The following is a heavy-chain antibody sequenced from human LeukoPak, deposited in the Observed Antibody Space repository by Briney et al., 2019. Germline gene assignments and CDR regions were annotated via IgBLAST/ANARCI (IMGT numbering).Heavy chain of an antibody. J-gene: IGHJ2*01. CDR1: GFTVSSNY. CDR2: IYSGGST. Sequence: GGSLRLSCAASGFTVSSNYMSWVRQAPGKGLEWVSVIYSGGSTYYADSVKGRFTISRDNSKNTLYLQMNSLRAEDTAVYYCAREGGLLWFGESHWYFDLWGRGTLVTVSS. CDR3: AREGGLLWFGESHWYFDL. D-gene: IGHD3-10*01. V-gene: IGHV3-53*01.